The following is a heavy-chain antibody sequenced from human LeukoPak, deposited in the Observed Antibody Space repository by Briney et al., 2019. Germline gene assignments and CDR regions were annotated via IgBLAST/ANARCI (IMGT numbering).Heavy chain of an antibody. CDR2: IIPIFGTA. D-gene: IGHD3-3*01. J-gene: IGHJ6*03. CDR3: ARHTFGEFGYMDV. V-gene: IGHV1-69*13. CDR1: GGTFSSYA. Sequence: SVKVSCKASGGTFSSYAISWVRQAPGQGLEWMGGIIPIFGTANYAQKFQGRVTITADESTSTAHMELSSLRSEDTAVYYCARHTFGEFGYMDVWGKGTTVTVSS.